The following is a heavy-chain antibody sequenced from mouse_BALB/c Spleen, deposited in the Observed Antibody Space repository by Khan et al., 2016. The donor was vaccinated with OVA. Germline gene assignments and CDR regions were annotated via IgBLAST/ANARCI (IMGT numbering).Heavy chain of an antibody. CDR2: IFPGDDST. D-gene: IGHD1-1*02. J-gene: IGHJ1*01. CDR3: ARHYYGGNLYWFFDV. V-gene: IGHV1S56*01. CDR1: GYTFTSYD. Sequence: QVQLTQSGAELVKPGASVRLSCKASGYTFTSYDINWVRQRPEQGLEWIGWIFPGDDSTKYNEKFKGKATLTTDNSSSTAYMQLSRLTSEDSAVYCCARHYYGGNLYWFFDVWGAGTTVTVSS.